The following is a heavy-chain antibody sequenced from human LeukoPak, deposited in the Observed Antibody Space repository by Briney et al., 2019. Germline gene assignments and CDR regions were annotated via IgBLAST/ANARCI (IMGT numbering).Heavy chain of an antibody. CDR3: ARDEGVVVPAALNGHDFWSGYGYYGMDV. D-gene: IGHD2-2*01. CDR2: ISYDGSNK. Sequence: GGSLRLSCAASGFTFSSYAMHWVRQAPGKGLEWVAVISYDGSNKYYADSVKGRFTISRDNAKNSLYLQMNSLRAEDTAVYYCARDEGVVVPAALNGHDFWSGYGYYGMDVWGQGTTVTVSS. CDR1: GFTFSSYA. J-gene: IGHJ6*02. V-gene: IGHV3-30-3*01.